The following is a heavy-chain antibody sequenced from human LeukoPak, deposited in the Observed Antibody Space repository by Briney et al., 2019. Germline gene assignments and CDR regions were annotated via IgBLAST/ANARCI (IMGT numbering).Heavy chain of an antibody. Sequence: GGSLRLSCAASGFTFSSYEMHWVRQAPGKGLEWVSYISSSGSIINYADSVKGRFTTSRDNAKNSLYLQMNSLTAEDTAVDYCARLDLGYRSDYWGQGTLVTVSS. CDR2: ISSSGSII. V-gene: IGHV3-48*03. CDR3: ARLDLGYRSDY. J-gene: IGHJ4*02. D-gene: IGHD5-12*01. CDR1: GFTFSSYE.